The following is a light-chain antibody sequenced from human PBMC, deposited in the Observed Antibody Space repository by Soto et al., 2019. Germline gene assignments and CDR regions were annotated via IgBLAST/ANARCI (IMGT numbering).Light chain of an antibody. CDR2: WAS. J-gene: IGKJ1*01. V-gene: IGKV4-1*01. Sequence: DIVMTQSPDSLAVSLGERATINCKSSQSILHSPNNKDALTWYQQKPGQPPKLLINWASTRESGVPDRFSGAGSRTDFTLTISSLQAEDVAVYYCQQFYTTPTFGQGTKVDIK. CDR1: QSILHSPNNKDA. CDR3: QQFYTTPT.